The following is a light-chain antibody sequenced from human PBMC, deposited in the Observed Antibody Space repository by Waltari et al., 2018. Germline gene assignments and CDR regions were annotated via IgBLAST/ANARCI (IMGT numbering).Light chain of an antibody. J-gene: IGLJ2*01. CDR3: GTWDSSLSAVV. V-gene: IGLV1-51*02. Sequence: QSVLTQPPSVSAAPGPKVTISCSGSSSNIGNNYVSWYQHLPGTAPELLIYENNKRPSGIPDRFSGSKSGTSATLGITGLQTGDEADYYCGTWDSSLSAVVFGGGTKLTVL. CDR2: ENN. CDR1: SSNIGNNY.